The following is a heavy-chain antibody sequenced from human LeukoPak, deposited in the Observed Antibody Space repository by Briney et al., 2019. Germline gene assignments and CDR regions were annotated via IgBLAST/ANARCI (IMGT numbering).Heavy chain of an antibody. Sequence: ASVRVSCMTSGYTFSANDINWLRQAAGQGLEWMGWMNPNSANTGFAQKFQGRATITRDTSISTAYLELSSLTSEDTAVYYCARAIRYQLLSDYWGQGTLVTVSS. J-gene: IGHJ4*02. D-gene: IGHD2-2*01. CDR1: GYTFSAND. V-gene: IGHV1-8*03. CDR2: MNPNSANT. CDR3: ARAIRYQLLSDY.